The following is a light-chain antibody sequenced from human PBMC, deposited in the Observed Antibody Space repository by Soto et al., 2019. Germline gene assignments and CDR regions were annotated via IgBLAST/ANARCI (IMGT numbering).Light chain of an antibody. CDR1: QSLLQSNGNHY. CDR2: LGS. J-gene: IGKJ1*01. CDR3: MQALQTPWT. V-gene: IGKV2-28*01. Sequence: DIVLTQSPLSLPVTPGEPASISCRSSQSLLQSNGNHYLDWYLQKPGQSPQVLISLGSNRASGVPDRFSGSGSGTDFTLKISRVEAEDVGVYYCMQALQTPWTFGQGTKVEIK.